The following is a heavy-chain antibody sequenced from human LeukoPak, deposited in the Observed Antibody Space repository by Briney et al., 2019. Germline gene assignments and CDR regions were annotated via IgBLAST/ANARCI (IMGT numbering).Heavy chain of an antibody. CDR1: GGSISSYY. D-gene: IGHD6-6*01. CDR2: IYYSGST. J-gene: IGHJ6*03. V-gene: IGHV4-59*01. Sequence: PSETLSLTCTVSGGSISSYYWGWIRQPPGKGLEWIGYIYYSGSTNYNPSLKSRVTISVDTSKNQFSLKLSSVTAADTAVYYCARDVVSSSGSYYYYYMDVWGKGTTVTVSS. CDR3: ARDVVSSSGSYYYYYMDV.